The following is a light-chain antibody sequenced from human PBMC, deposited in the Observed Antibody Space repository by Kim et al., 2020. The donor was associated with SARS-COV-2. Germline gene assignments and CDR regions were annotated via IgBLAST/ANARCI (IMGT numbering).Light chain of an antibody. V-gene: IGLV6-57*03. CDR3: QSYDSATVV. CDR2: QDN. Sequence: GKTVTISCTRTSGSFESNHVQWYQQRPGSAPTNVIYQDNLRPSGVPDRFSGSIDSSSNSASLTISGLKTEDEAVYYCQSYDSATVVFGEGTQLTVL. J-gene: IGLJ2*01. CDR1: SGSFESNH.